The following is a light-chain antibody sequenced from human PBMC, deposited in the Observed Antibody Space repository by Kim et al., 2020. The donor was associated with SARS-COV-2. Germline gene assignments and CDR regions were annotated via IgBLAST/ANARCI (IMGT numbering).Light chain of an antibody. Sequence: QAVLTQPPSVSEGLRQTATLTCTGNSNIVGNEGAAWLQQHQGHPPKLLSYRNNNRPSGISERFSASRSGNTASLSITGLQPEDEADYYCSALDSSLSAPLVFGGGTKLTVL. J-gene: IGLJ3*02. V-gene: IGLV10-54*02. CDR1: SNIVGNEG. CDR2: RNN. CDR3: SALDSSLSAPLV.